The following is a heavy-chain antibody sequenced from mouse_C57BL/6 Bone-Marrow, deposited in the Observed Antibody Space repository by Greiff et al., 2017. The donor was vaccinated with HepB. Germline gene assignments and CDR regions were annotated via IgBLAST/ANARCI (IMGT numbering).Heavy chain of an antibody. D-gene: IGHD3-2*02. Sequence: QVHVKQSGAELARPGASVKLSCKASGYTFTSYGISWVKLRTGQGLEWIGEIYPRSGNTYYNEKFKGKDTLTADKSSSTAYMELRSLTSEDSAVYFCARWGQLRLGAWFAYWGQGTLVTVSA. CDR2: IYPRSGNT. J-gene: IGHJ3*01. V-gene: IGHV1-81*01. CDR3: ARWGQLRLGAWFAY. CDR1: GYTFTSYG.